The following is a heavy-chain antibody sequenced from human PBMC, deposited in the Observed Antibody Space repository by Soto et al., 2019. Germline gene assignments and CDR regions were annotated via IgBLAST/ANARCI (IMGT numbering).Heavy chain of an antibody. CDR2: IYWNDDK. CDR1: GFSLSTSGVG. V-gene: IGHV2-5*01. CDR3: ALSYSGSYSVEVTGPEYFDY. J-gene: IGHJ4*02. D-gene: IGHD1-26*01. Sequence: SGPTLVNPTQTLTLTCTFSGFSLSTSGVGVGWIRQPPGKALEWLALIYWNDDKRYSPSLKSRLTITKDTSKNQVVLTMTNMDPVDTATYYCALSYSGSYSVEVTGPEYFDYWGQGTLVTVSS.